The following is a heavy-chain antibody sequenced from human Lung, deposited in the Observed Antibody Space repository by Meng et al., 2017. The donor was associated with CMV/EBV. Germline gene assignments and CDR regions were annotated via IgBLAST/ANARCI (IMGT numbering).Heavy chain of an antibody. CDR2: INWNSGST. CDR1: GFTFDDYG. D-gene: IGHD6-13*01. J-gene: IGHJ6*02. V-gene: IGHV3-20*04. CDR3: ARGLRAAANYYYYGMDV. Sequence: GESXKISCAASGFTFDDYGMSWVRQAPGKGLEWVSGINWNSGSTGFADSVKGRFTISRDNAKNSLYLQMNSLRAEDTALYYCARGLRAAANYYYYGMDVWXQGTTVTVSS.